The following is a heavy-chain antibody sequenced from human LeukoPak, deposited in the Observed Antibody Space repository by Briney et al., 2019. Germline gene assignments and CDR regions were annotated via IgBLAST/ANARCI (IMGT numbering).Heavy chain of an antibody. D-gene: IGHD3-10*01. CDR2: VWYDGSNK. Sequence: PGGSLRLSCAASGFTFSSYGMHWVRQAPGKGLEWVAVVWYDGSNKYYADSVKGRFTISRDNSKNTLYLQMNSLRAEDTAVYYCARDGHYYGSGSPFYFDYWGQGTLVTVSS. V-gene: IGHV3-33*01. CDR3: ARDGHYYGSGSPFYFDY. J-gene: IGHJ4*02. CDR1: GFTFSSYG.